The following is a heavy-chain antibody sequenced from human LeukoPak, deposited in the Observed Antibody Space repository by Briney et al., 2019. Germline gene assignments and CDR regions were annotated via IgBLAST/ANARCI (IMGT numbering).Heavy chain of an antibody. CDR1: GGSLSGYY. D-gene: IGHD2-15*01. CDR3: ARDRGSYWYFDL. J-gene: IGHJ2*01. Sequence: SETLSLTCAVYGGSLSGYYWSWIRQPPGRGLEWIGEINHSGGTNYNPSLKSRVTISVDTSKNQFSLKLSSVTAADTAVYYCARDRGSYWYFDLWGRGTLVTVSS. CDR2: INHSGGT. V-gene: IGHV4-34*01.